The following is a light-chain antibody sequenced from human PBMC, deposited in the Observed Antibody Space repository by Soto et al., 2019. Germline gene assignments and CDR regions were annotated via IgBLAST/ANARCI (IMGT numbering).Light chain of an antibody. Sequence: QSALTQPASVSGSPGQSITISCTGTSSDVGGYTYVSWYQQHPGKAPKLMLYEVDNRPSGVSNRFSGSKSGNTASMTISGLQAENEADYYCSSYAGSNNFVFGTGTKLTVI. J-gene: IGLJ1*01. CDR2: EVD. V-gene: IGLV2-14*01. CDR3: SSYAGSNNFV. CDR1: SSDVGGYTY.